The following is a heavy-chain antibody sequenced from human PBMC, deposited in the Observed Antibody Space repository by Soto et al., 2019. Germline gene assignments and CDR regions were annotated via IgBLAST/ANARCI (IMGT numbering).Heavy chain of an antibody. D-gene: IGHD5-12*01. CDR2: ITSTGSST. CDR3: AKGAEGYVVSSLDY. V-gene: IGHV3-23*01. J-gene: IGHJ4*02. Sequence: EVQLLESGGGFVQPGGSLRLSCAASGFTFSDSAMTWVRQAPGKGLEWVSAITSTGSSTYYVDSVKGRFTISRDNSKNTLYLQISSLRVEDTAIYYCAKGAEGYVVSSLDYWGQGTMVTVSS. CDR1: GFTFSDSA.